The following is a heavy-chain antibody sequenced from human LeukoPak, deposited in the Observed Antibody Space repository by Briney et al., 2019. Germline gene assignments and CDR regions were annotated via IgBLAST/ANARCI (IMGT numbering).Heavy chain of an antibody. CDR2: INPNSGGT. CDR1: GYTFTGYY. V-gene: IGHV1-2*02. Sequence: ASVKVSCKASGYTFTGYYMHWVRQAPGQGLEWMGWINPNSGGTNYAQKFQGRVTMTRDTSISTAYMELSRLRSDDTAVYYCARDGVPRSGSYYKTLGDFDYWGQGPLVTVSS. D-gene: IGHD3-10*01. CDR3: ARDGVPRSGSYYKTLGDFDY. J-gene: IGHJ4*02.